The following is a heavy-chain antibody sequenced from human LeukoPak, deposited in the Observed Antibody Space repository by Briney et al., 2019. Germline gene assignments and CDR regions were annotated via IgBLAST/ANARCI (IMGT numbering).Heavy chain of an antibody. Sequence: GGSLRLSCTASGFYFKEHGMHWVRQAPGKGLEWVAFLRHDGTNIHYADSVKGRFTISRDNSKNMVFLQMTSLRAADTAVYYCAREGLSYGDYFDYWGQGTLVTVSS. CDR3: AREGLSYGDYFDY. V-gene: IGHV3-30*02. CDR1: GFYFKEHG. J-gene: IGHJ4*02. D-gene: IGHD4-17*01. CDR2: LRHDGTNI.